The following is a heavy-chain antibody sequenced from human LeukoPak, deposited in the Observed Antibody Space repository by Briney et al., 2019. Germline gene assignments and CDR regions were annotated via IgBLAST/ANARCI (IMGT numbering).Heavy chain of an antibody. Sequence: GGSLRLSCAASGLTFSSYSMNWVRQAPGKGLEWVSSISSSSSYIYYADSVKGRFTISRDNAKNSLYLQMNSLRAEDTAVYYCARAGGAAFAFDIWGQGTMVTVSS. CDR2: ISSSSSYI. D-gene: IGHD6-25*01. CDR3: ARAGGAAFAFDI. CDR1: GLTFSSYS. V-gene: IGHV3-21*01. J-gene: IGHJ3*02.